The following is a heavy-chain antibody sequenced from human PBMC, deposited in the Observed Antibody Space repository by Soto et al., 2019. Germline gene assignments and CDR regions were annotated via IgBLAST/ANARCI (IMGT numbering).Heavy chain of an antibody. CDR2: ISAYNGNT. D-gene: IGHD2-21*02. J-gene: IGHJ6*02. CDR3: ATAYCGSDCYFGLSNYYYYGMDV. Sequence: ASVKVSCKASGYTFTSYGISWVRQAPGQGLEWMGWISAYNGNTNYAQKLQGRVTMTTDTSTSTAYMELRSLRSDDTAVYYCATAYCGSDCYFGLSNYYYYGMDVWGQGTKVTVSS. CDR1: GYTFTSYG. V-gene: IGHV1-18*01.